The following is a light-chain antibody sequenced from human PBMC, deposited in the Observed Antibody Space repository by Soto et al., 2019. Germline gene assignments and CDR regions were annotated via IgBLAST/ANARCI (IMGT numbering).Light chain of an antibody. V-gene: IGKV3-15*01. CDR3: QQYDNWPLT. J-gene: IGKJ4*01. CDR2: GAS. CDR1: QSVSNN. Sequence: EIVLTQSPGTLSLSPGERATLSCRASQSVSNNYLAWYQQKPGQAPRLLIYGASTRATGIPDRFSGSGSGTEFTLTISSLQSEDFAAYFCQQYDNWPLTFGGGNKVDIK.